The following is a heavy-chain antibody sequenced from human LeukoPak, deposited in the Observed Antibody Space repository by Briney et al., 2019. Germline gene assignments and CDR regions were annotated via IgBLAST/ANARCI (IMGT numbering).Heavy chain of an antibody. V-gene: IGHV3-30*02. J-gene: IGHJ3*02. Sequence: GGSLRLSCAASGFTFNDYSMCWVRQSPGRGLEWVALIRDDGSETYHADSVKGRFTISRDNSKNTLFLRMNSLRGEDSAIYYCAKSDGHGTGYGFHIWGQGTMITVSS. CDR2: IRDDGSET. D-gene: IGHD6-19*01. CDR3: AKSDGHGTGYGFHI. CDR1: GFTFNDYS.